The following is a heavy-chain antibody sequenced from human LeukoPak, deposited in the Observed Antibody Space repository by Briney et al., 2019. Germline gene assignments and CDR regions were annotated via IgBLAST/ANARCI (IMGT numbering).Heavy chain of an antibody. V-gene: IGHV4-39*01. D-gene: IGHD1-1*01. J-gene: IGHJ5*02. CDR3: ARGLTGWWFDP. CDR1: GGSISSSSYY. Sequence: PSETLSLTCTVSGGSISSSSYYWGWIRQPPGKGLEWIGSIYYSGSTYYNPSLKSRVTISVDTSKNQFSLKLSSVTAADTAVYYCARGLTGWWFDPWGQGTLVTVSS. CDR2: IYYSGST.